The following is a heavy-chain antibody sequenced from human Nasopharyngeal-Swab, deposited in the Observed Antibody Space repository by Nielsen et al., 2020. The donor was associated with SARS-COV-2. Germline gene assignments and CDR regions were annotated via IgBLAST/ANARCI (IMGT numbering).Heavy chain of an antibody. V-gene: IGHV3-13*04. CDR2: IGTTGDT. Sequence: GGSLRLSCAASGFTFSSYDMHWVRQATGKGLEWVSAIGTTGDTYYPGSVKGRFTISRENAKNSLYLQMNSLRAGDTAVYYCAREGKTTRYGMDVWGQGPRSPSP. CDR1: GFTFSSYD. J-gene: IGHJ6*02. CDR3: AREGKTTRYGMDV. D-gene: IGHD1-7*01.